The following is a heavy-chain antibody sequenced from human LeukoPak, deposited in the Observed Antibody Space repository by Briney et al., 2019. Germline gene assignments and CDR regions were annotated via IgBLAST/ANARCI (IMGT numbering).Heavy chain of an antibody. Sequence: GGSLRLSCAASGFTFNTYSMNWVRQAPEKGLEWVSVISPTSTYIYYADSVRGRFTISRDNAKNSLYLQMNSLRAEDMAVYYCARHEPVVTLSSYYYGMDVWGQGTTVTVSS. D-gene: IGHD4-23*01. J-gene: IGHJ6*02. V-gene: IGHV3-21*01. CDR2: ISPTSTYI. CDR3: ARHEPVVTLSSYYYGMDV. CDR1: GFTFNTYS.